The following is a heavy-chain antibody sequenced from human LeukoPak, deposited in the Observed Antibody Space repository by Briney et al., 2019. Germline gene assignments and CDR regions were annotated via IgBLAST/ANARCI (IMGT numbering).Heavy chain of an antibody. CDR2: IRSKTDGGTT. V-gene: IGHV3-15*01. D-gene: IGHD3/OR15-3a*01. CDR3: STWTDLYDY. CDR1: GLTFSNAW. J-gene: IGHJ4*02. Sequence: GGSLTLSCAASGLTFSNAWMSWVRQAPGKGLDWVGRIRSKTDGGTTDHAASVKGRFTISRDDSNNMLYLQMNSLKTEDTAVYYCSTWTDLYDYWGQGTLVTVSS.